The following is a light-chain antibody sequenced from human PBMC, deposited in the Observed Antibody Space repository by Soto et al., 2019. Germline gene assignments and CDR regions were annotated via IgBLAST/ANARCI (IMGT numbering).Light chain of an antibody. V-gene: IGLV2-11*01. J-gene: IGLJ1*01. Sequence: QSALAQPRSVSGSPGQSVTISCTGTSSDVGGYNYVSWYQQHPGKAPKLMIYDVSKRPSGVPDRFSGSKSGNTASLTISGLQAEDEANYYAASYAGSYPFDVSGTGTKVTVL. CDR1: SSDVGGYNY. CDR2: DVS. CDR3: ASYAGSYPFDV.